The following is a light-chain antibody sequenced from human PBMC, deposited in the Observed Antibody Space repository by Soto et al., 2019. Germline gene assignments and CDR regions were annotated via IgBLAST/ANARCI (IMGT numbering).Light chain of an antibody. J-gene: IGKJ1*01. CDR2: DAS. Sequence: DIPMTQSPSTLSASVGDRVTITCRASQSISSWLAWYQQKPGKAPKLLIYDASNLESGVPSRFGGSGSGTEFTLTISSLQPDDFATYYCQQYNSYWTFGQGTKVDIK. V-gene: IGKV1-5*01. CDR1: QSISSW. CDR3: QQYNSYWT.